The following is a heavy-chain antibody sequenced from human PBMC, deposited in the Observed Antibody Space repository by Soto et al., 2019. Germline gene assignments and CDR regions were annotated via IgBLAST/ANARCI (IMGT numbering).Heavy chain of an antibody. J-gene: IGHJ4*02. CDR2: IVSGSDYT. Sequence: PGGSLRLSCAASGFTFSDYYMTWIRQAPGKGLEWVSYIVSGSDYTNYADSVKGRFTISRDNAKNSLFLEMNSLRADDTAIYYCARLRASTWYLGGYLDYWGLGTLVTVSS. D-gene: IGHD6-13*01. V-gene: IGHV3-11*06. CDR3: ARLRASTWYLGGYLDY. CDR1: GFTFSDYY.